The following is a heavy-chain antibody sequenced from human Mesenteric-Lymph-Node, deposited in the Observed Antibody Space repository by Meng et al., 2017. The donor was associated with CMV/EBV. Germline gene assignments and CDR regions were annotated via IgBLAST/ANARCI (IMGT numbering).Heavy chain of an antibody. D-gene: IGHD3-22*01. J-gene: IGHJ4*02. CDR1: GFTFSSYW. V-gene: IGHV3-21*01. CDR3: ARVQDDYYDSSGYYSLDY. CDR2: ISTSSSYI. Sequence: GESLKISCAASGFTFSSYWMNWVRQAPGKGLEWVSSISTSSSYIYYADSMKGRFTISRDNAKNSLYLQMNSLRAEDTAVYYCARVQDDYYDSSGYYSLDYWGQGTLVTVSS.